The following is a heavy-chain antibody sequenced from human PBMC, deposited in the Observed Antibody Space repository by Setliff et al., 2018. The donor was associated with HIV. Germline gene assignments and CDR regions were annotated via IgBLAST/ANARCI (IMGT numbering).Heavy chain of an antibody. J-gene: IGHJ4*02. CDR3: AKSSPSIGYITDC. Sequence: PSETLSLTCSVSGVSISSYYWSWIRHSPGKGLEWIGIIFPGGATNYNPSLTSRVTISVDTSKNHLFLKLTPVTTADTAVYFCAKSSPSIGYITDCWGQGAPVTVSS. CDR1: GVSISSYY. D-gene: IGHD5-12*01. V-gene: IGHV4-59*01. CDR2: IFPGGAT.